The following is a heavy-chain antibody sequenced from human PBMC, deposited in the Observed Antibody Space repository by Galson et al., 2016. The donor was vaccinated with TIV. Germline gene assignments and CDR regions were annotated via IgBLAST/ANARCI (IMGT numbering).Heavy chain of an antibody. CDR1: GFTFSSYD. D-gene: IGHD3-9*01. V-gene: IGHV3-30*04. J-gene: IGHJ4*02. CDR3: ARPASLGYFDWLPPDS. CDR2: VAYDGSDK. Sequence: SLRLSCAASGFTFSSYDMFWVRQAPGKGLEWVAFVAYDGSDKNYADSVKGRFTISRDTSKNTLYLQMSSLRPEDTAVYYCARPASLGYFDWLPPDSWGQGTLVTVSS.